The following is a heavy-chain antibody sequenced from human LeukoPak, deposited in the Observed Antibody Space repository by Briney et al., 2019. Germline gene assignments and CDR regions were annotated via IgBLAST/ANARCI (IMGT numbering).Heavy chain of an antibody. Sequence: VASVKISCKVSGYTFTDYYMHWVQQAPGKGLEWMGLVDPEDGETIYAEEFQGRVTITADTSTDTAYMELSSLRSEDTAVYYCATFSGRYSGYWGQGTLVTVSS. V-gene: IGHV1-69-2*01. CDR3: ATFSGRYSGY. J-gene: IGHJ4*02. D-gene: IGHD3-10*01. CDR2: VDPEDGET. CDR1: GYTFTDYY.